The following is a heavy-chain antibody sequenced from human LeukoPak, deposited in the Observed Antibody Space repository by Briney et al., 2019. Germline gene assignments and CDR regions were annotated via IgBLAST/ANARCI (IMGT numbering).Heavy chain of an antibody. J-gene: IGHJ4*02. CDR1: GGSISSYY. CDR3: ARDGSGWWKYYFDY. CDR2: IYTSGST. Sequence: PSETLSLTCTVSGGSISSYYWSWIRQPAGKGLEWIGRIYTSGSTNYNPSLKSRVTMSVDTSKNQFSLKLSSVTAADTAVYYCARDGSGWWKYYFDYWGQGTLVTVSS. V-gene: IGHV4-4*07. D-gene: IGHD6-19*01.